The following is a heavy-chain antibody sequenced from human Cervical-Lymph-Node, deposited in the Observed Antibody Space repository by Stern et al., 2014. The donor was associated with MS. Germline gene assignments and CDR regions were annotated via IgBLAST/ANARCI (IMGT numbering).Heavy chain of an antibody. Sequence: VQLVESGAEVKKPGASVKVSCKASGDTFSSNYMHWVRQAPGQGLEWMGIINPSSGSTSYAQKFQDRVTMTRDTSTSTAYMALSSLRSEDTAVYYCARDQPTLEGAFDIWGQGTMVTVSS. CDR1: GDTFSSNY. V-gene: IGHV1-46*01. CDR3: ARDQPTLEGAFDI. CDR2: INPSSGST. J-gene: IGHJ3*02.